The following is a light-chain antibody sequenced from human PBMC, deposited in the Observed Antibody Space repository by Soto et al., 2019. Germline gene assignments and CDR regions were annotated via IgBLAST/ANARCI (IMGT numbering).Light chain of an antibody. CDR2: VNSGGSH. V-gene: IGLV4-69*01. CDR1: SGHSNYA. Sequence: QLVLTQSPSASASLGASVKLTCTLSSGHSNYAIAWHQQQPEKGPRYLMKVNSGGSHIKGDGIPDRFSGSSSGAERYLFISSLQSEDEDDYYCQTWGPGSVIVVLGGGTQLTVL. J-gene: IGLJ7*01. CDR3: QTWGPGSVIVV.